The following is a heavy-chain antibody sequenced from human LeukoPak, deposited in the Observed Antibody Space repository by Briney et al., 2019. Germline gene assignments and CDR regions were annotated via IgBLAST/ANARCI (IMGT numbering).Heavy chain of an antibody. V-gene: IGHV3-21*01. CDR3: ARDSFGHTGAFDI. D-gene: IGHD5-18*01. CDR1: GFTFSSYS. J-gene: IGHJ3*02. CDR2: ISSSSSYI. Sequence: GGSLRLSCAASGFTFSSYSMNWVRQAPGKGLEWVSSISSSSSYIYYADSVKGRFTISRDNAKNSLYLQMNSLRAEDTAVYYCARDSFGHTGAFDIWGQGTMVTVSS.